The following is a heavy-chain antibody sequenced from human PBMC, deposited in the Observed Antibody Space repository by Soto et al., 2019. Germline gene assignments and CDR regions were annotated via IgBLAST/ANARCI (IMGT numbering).Heavy chain of an antibody. Sequence: VQLVQSGDEVKKPGSSVKVSCKASGDTFTNHVFNWVRQAPGQGLEWMGGIISLFGTPNYSRRFQGRVTITADESTATSYMELSSLRSDDTAVYYCARDLGSGYERGDYWGQGTLVTVSS. V-gene: IGHV1-69*12. CDR3: ARDLGSGYERGDY. CDR2: IISLFGTP. D-gene: IGHD3-22*01. CDR1: GDTFTNHV. J-gene: IGHJ4*02.